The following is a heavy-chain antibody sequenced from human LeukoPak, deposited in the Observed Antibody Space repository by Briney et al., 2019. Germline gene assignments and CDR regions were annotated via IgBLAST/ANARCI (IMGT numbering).Heavy chain of an antibody. CDR3: ARGAVVPAAMFPYYYYGMDV. CDR1: GYTFTSYD. Sequence: ASVKVSCKASGYTFTSYDINWVRQATGQGLEWMGWMNPNSGNTGYAQKFQGRVTMTRNTSISTAYMELSSLRSEDTAVYYCARGAVVPAAMFPYYYYGMDVWGQGTTVTVSS. V-gene: IGHV1-8*01. D-gene: IGHD2-2*01. J-gene: IGHJ6*02. CDR2: MNPNSGNT.